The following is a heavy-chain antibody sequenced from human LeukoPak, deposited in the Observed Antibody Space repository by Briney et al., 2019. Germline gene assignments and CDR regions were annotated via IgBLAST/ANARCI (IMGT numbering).Heavy chain of an antibody. D-gene: IGHD2-2*01. V-gene: IGHV4-61*02. Sequence: SQTLSLTCNVSGASISSGTDYWSWIRQPAGKGLEWIGRIYTSGSTKYNPSLKSRVTISIDTSKNQFSLKLTSVTAADTAVYYCARSFSVVVPAAIRGYYFDYWGQGTLVTVSS. CDR1: GASISSGTDY. CDR3: ARSFSVVVPAAIRGYYFDY. J-gene: IGHJ4*02. CDR2: IYTSGST.